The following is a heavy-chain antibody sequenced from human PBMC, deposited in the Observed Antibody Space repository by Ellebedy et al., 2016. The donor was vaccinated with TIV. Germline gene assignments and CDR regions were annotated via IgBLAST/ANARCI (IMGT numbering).Heavy chain of an antibody. CDR1: GGSITSVGYY. Sequence: MPSETLSLTCTLSGGSITSVGYYWSWIRQHPGKGLEWIGYIYYSGSTYYNPSLKSRVTISVNTSKNPFSLYLSSVTAPDTAVYYCARDHGGRSPLDVWGQGTTVTVSS. D-gene: IGHD1-26*01. CDR2: IYYSGST. CDR3: ARDHGGRSPLDV. J-gene: IGHJ6*02. V-gene: IGHV4-31*03.